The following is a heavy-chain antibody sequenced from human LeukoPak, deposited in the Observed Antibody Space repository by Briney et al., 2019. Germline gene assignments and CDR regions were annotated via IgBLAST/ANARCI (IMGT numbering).Heavy chain of an antibody. CDR3: ARVTYGSGSYRDLNWFDP. CDR1: GFTFSSYG. D-gene: IGHD3-10*01. CDR2: ISYDGSNK. Sequence: PGGSLRLSCAASGFTFSSYGMHWVRQAPGKGLEWVAVISYDGSNKDYADSVKGRFTISRDNSKNTLNLQMNSLRAEDTAVYYCARVTYGSGSYRDLNWFDPWGQGTLVTVSS. V-gene: IGHV3-30*03. J-gene: IGHJ5*02.